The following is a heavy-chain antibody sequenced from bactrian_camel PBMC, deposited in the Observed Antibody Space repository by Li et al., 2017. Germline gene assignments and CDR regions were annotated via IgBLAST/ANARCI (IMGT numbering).Heavy chain of an antibody. V-gene: IGHV3S63*01. J-gene: IGHJ6*01. Sequence: HVQLVESGGGSVQAGGSLTLSCAASKYTWCMGWFRQAPGKEREGVAMIYTGGTPTYYADSVKGRFTISRDDAKNAVYLQMNSLKPEDTAMYYCAAKTRYCYSGFTADVFDYWGQGTQVTVS. D-gene: IGHD3*01. CDR2: IYTGGTPT. CDR1: KYTWC. CDR3: AAKTRYCYSGFTADVFDY.